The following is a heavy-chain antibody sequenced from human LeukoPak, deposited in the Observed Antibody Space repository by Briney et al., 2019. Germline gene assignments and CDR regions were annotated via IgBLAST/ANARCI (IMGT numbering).Heavy chain of an antibody. CDR3: APEVHIVWGKNAFDI. CDR1: GFTFSSYA. V-gene: IGHV3-30-3*01. Sequence: HPGGSLRLSCAASGFTFSSYAMHWVRQAPGKGLEWVAVISYDGSNKYYADSVKGRFTISRDNAKNSLYLQMNSLRAEDTAVYYCAPEVHIVWGKNAFDIWGQGTMVTVSS. CDR2: ISYDGSNK. J-gene: IGHJ3*02. D-gene: IGHD2-21*01.